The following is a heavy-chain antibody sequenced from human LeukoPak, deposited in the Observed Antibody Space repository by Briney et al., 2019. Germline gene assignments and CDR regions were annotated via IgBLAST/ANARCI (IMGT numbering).Heavy chain of an antibody. CDR3: TREGSGWYTDY. CDR1: GFTFSGSP. CDR2: VRSKVNSYAT. V-gene: IGHV3-73*01. J-gene: IGHJ4*02. D-gene: IGHD6-19*01. Sequence: PGGSLRLSCAASGFTFSGSPMHWVRQASGKGLEWVGRVRSKVNSYATAYAASVKGRFTISRDDSKNTAYLQMNSLKTEDTAVYYCTREGSGWYTDYWGQGALVTVSS.